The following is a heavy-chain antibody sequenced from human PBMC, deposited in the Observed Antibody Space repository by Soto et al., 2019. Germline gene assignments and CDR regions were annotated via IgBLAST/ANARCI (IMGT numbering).Heavy chain of an antibody. CDR3: ATRITVFGLLIPPFDP. V-gene: IGHV4-34*01. CDR1: GRSVNGYY. Sequence: SETLSLTCAVYGRSVNGYYWNWIRQPPGKGLEWIGEINHTGSTHYNPSLKSRVTMSVDTSKNQFSLRLSSVTAADTAIYYCATRITVFGLLIPPFDPWGQGTQVTVSS. D-gene: IGHD3-3*01. J-gene: IGHJ5*02. CDR2: INHTGST.